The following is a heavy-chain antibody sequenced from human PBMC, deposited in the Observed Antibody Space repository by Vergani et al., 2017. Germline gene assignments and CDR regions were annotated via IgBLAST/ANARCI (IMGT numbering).Heavy chain of an antibody. CDR3: AKDYQTVGIAVAGLIDY. CDR2: ISGSGGST. D-gene: IGHD6-19*01. CDR1: GFTFSSYA. V-gene: IGHV3-23*01. J-gene: IGHJ4*02. Sequence: EVQLLESGGGLVQPGGSLRLSCAASGFTFSSYAMSWVRQAPGKGLEWVSAISGSGGSTYYADSVKGRFTISRDNSKNTLYLQMNSLRAEDTAVYYCAKDYQTVGIAVAGLIDYWGQGTLVTVSS.